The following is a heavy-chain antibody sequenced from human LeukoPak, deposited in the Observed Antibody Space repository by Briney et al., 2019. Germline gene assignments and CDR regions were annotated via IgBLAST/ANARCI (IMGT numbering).Heavy chain of an antibody. CDR1: GFSFSSYG. Sequence: GESLRVSCAASGFSFSSYGMHWVRQAPGKWLEWVAFIRYDGSNKYYADSVKGRFTISRDNSKNTLYLQMNSLRAEDTAVYYCAKSGGYDLLLDYWGQGTLVTVSS. D-gene: IGHD5-12*01. J-gene: IGHJ4*02. V-gene: IGHV3-30*02. CDR3: AKSGGYDLLLDY. CDR2: IRYDGSNK.